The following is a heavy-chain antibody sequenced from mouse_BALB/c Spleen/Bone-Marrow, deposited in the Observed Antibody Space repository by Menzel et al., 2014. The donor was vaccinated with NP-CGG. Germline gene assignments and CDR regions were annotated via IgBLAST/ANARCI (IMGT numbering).Heavy chain of an antibody. V-gene: IGHV1-80*01. J-gene: IGHJ1*01. CDR2: IYPGDDDT. Sequence: QVQLQQSGAELVRPGSSVKISCKASGYAFSSYWMIWVKQRPGQGLEWIGQIYPGDDDTNFNGKFKGKATLTADKSSSTVYMQLSSLTSEDSAVYFCAKGKDGGSPYFDVWGAGTTVTVSS. CDR1: GYAFSSYW. D-gene: IGHD2-3*01. CDR3: AKGKDGGSPYFDV.